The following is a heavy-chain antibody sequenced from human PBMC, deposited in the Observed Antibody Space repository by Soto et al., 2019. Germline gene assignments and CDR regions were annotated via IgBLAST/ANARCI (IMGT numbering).Heavy chain of an antibody. CDR3: ARENIAAAGDGYNWFDP. D-gene: IGHD6-13*01. CDR2: INTGNGNT. J-gene: IGHJ5*02. Sequence: ASVKVSCKASGYTFNIHAIHWVRQAPGQRLEWMGWINTGNGNTSYAQKFQGRVTMTRNTSISTAYMELSSLRSEDTAVYYCARENIAAAGDGYNWFDPWGQGTLVTVSS. CDR1: GYTFNIHA. V-gene: IGHV1-3*04.